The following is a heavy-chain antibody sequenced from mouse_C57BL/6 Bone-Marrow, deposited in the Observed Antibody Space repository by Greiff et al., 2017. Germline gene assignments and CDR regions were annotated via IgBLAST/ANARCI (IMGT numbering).Heavy chain of an antibody. J-gene: IGHJ2*01. Sequence: VQLQQSGAELARPGASVKLSCKASGYTFTSYGISWVKQRTGQGLEWIGEIYPRSGNTYYNEKFKGKATLTADKSSSTAYMELRSLTSEDSAVYFCARSSYYYGSSYNYFDYWGQGTTLTVSS. D-gene: IGHD1-1*01. CDR2: IYPRSGNT. CDR1: GYTFTSYG. CDR3: ARSSYYYGSSYNYFDY. V-gene: IGHV1-81*01.